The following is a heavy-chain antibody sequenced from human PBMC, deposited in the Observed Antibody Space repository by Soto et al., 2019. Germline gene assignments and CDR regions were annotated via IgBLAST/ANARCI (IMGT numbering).Heavy chain of an antibody. CDR1: GGTFSSYT. CDR2: IIPILGIA. V-gene: IGHV1-69*04. J-gene: IGHJ4*02. Sequence: ASVKVSCKASGGTFSSYTISWVRQAPGQGLEWMGRIIPILGIANYAQKFQGRVTITADKSTSTAYMELSSLRSEDTAVYYCARERGFWSGLHTIFDYWGQGTLVTVSS. D-gene: IGHD3-3*01. CDR3: ARERGFWSGLHTIFDY.